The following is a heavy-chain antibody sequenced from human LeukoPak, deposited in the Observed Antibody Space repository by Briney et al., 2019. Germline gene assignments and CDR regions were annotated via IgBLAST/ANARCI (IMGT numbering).Heavy chain of an antibody. J-gene: IGHJ4*02. Sequence: PGGTLRLSCAVSRVAFSRYAMRWGREGPGEGVERGSRVIVNAAPTFYPDSVTAPFPISRDNSNTMLYLQMNSLRAEDTAVYYCAKTPWYSSGWSIDYWGQGTLVTVSS. CDR1: RVAFSRYA. D-gene: IGHD6-13*01. CDR3: AKTPWYSSGWSIDY. V-gene: IGHV3-23*01. CDR2: VIVNAAPT.